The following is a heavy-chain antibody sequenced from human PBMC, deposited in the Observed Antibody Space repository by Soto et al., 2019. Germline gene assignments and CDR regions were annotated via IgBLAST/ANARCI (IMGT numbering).Heavy chain of an antibody. V-gene: IGHV1-2*04. J-gene: IGHJ4*02. CDR3: ARVGYCGGDCLNY. D-gene: IGHD2-21*02. CDR2: IKPNSGGT. Sequence: ASVKVSCKASGYTFTGYYMHWVRQAPGQGLEWMGWIKPNSGGTNYAQKFQGWVTMTRDTSISTAYMERSRLRSDDTAVYYCARVGYCGGDCLNYWGQGTLVTVSS. CDR1: GYTFTGYY.